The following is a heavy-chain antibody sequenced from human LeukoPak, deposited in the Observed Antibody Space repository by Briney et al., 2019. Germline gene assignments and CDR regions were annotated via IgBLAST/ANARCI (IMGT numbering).Heavy chain of an antibody. V-gene: IGHV3-7*03. CDR3: AKDIGYSYADAFDI. Sequence: PGGSLRLSCAASGFTFSTYWMSWVRQGPGKGLEWVANIKQDGSEKYYVDSVKGRFTISRDNAKNSLYLQMNSLRAEDTALYYCAKDIGYSYADAFDIWGQGTMVTVSS. J-gene: IGHJ3*02. CDR2: IKQDGSEK. CDR1: GFTFSTYW. D-gene: IGHD5-18*01.